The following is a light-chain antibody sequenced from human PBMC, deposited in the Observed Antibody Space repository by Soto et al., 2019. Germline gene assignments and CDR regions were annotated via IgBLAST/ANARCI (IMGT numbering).Light chain of an antibody. V-gene: IGLV2-14*01. Sequence: QSVLTQPASVSGSPGQSITISCTGTDSDIGGYNYVSWYQQHPGRTPQLIIYEVSNRPSGVSYRFSGSKSGNTASLTISGLQAEDEADYSCTSYSTASTLVFGGGTKLTVL. CDR3: TSYSTASTLV. J-gene: IGLJ2*01. CDR2: EVS. CDR1: DSDIGGYNY.